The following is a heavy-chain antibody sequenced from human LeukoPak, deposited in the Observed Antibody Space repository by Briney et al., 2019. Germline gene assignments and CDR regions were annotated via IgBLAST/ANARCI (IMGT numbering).Heavy chain of an antibody. CDR2: IHSSGTVK. V-gene: IGHV3-48*03. CDR1: RFPFSIYE. D-gene: IGHD3-10*01. CDR3: AKEGAYPIITYDS. J-gene: IGHJ5*01. Sequence: GGSLRLSCVVSRFPFSIYEMNWVRQAPGKGLEWVSNIHSSGTVKYYSDSVKGRFSISRDNAKNSLYLQMDSLRAEDTAVYYCAKEGAYPIITYDSWGQGALVTVSS.